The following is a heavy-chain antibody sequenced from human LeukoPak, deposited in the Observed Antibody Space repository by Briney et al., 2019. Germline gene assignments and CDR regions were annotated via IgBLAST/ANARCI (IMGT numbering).Heavy chain of an antibody. D-gene: IGHD6-19*01. CDR2: MHHSGRT. V-gene: IGHV4-34*01. CDR3: ARGISHSSGSIDY. J-gene: IGHJ4*02. Sequence: SSETLSLTCAVYNGSFSDYYWSWVRQSPEKGPEWIAEMHHSGRTNYNPSLQSRVTISIDTSKNQFSLKLNSVTAADTAVYYCARGISHSSGSIDYWGQGTLVTVSS. CDR1: NGSFSDYY.